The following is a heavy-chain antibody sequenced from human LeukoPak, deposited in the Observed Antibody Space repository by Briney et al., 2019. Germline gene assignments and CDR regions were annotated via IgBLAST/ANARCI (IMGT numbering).Heavy chain of an antibody. J-gene: IGHJ4*02. D-gene: IGHD3-10*01. CDR3: AKDRGFGELFNDY. CDR1: GFTFSSYA. CDR2: ISGSGGST. Sequence: GESLRLSCAASGFTFSSYAMSWVRQAPGKGLEWVSAISGSGGSTYYADSVKGRFTISRDNSKNTLYLQMNSLRAEDTAVYYCAKDRGFGELFNDYWGQGTLVTVSS. V-gene: IGHV3-23*01.